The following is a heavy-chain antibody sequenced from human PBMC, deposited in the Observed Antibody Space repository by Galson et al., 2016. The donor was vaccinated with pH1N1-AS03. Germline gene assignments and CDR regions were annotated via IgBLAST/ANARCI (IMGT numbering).Heavy chain of an antibody. J-gene: IGHJ4*02. Sequence: SLRLSCAASGFIFSSYWMGWVRQAPGKGLQWVANINQDGNVKYYVDSVKGRFTISRDNAKNSLFLQMDSLRAEDTAVYFCARMQWLLPQYYFNCWGQGTLVTVSS. V-gene: IGHV3-7*03. CDR2: INQDGNVK. CDR3: ARMQWLLPQYYFNC. CDR1: GFIFSSYW. D-gene: IGHD6-19*01.